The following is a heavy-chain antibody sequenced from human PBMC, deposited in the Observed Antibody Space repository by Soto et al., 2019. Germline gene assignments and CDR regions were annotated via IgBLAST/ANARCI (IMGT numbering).Heavy chain of an antibody. Sequence: QVQLQESGPGLVKPSQTLSLTCTVSGGSISSGGYYWSWIRQHPVKGLEWIAYIYYSGSTYYNPSLKSRVTLSVDKSKNQFSLKLSSVTAADTAVYYCARGRAGFVWSGRSDTWFDPWGQGTLVTVSS. CDR1: GGSISSGGYY. CDR2: IYYSGST. J-gene: IGHJ5*02. CDR3: ARGRAGFVWSGRSDTWFDP. D-gene: IGHD3-3*01. V-gene: IGHV4-31*03.